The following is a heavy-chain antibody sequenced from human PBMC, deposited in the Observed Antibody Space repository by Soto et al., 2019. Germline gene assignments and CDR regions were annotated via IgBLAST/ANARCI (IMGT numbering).Heavy chain of an antibody. CDR3: AAGATIMYVECQYGMDV. Sequence: QMQLVQSGPEVKKPGPSVKVSCKASGPTFTSSAVQWVRQARGQRLEWRGWIVVGSGNTNYAQKCQERVTNTRDMTTSTASLELNSIKSEDTAFYSSAAGATIMYVECQYGMDVRGLGTTVSFST. CDR1: GPTFTSSA. CDR2: IVVGSGNT. D-gene: IGHD2-8*01. V-gene: IGHV1-58*01. J-gene: IGHJ6*01.